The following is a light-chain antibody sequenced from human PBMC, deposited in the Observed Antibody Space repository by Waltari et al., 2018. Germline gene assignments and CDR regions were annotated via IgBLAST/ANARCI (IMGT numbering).Light chain of an antibody. CDR1: NSNSGSNT. V-gene: IGLV1-44*01. CDR2: YKN. CDR3: EAWDDSLNGQV. J-gene: IGLJ3*02. Sequence: HSVMTQPPSASGTPGQRVTISCSGSNSNSGSNTVNWYQQLPGAAPKLLIYYKNQRPSGVPDRFSGSKSGTSASLAISGLQSEDEADYYCEAWDDSLNGQVFGGGTKLTVL.